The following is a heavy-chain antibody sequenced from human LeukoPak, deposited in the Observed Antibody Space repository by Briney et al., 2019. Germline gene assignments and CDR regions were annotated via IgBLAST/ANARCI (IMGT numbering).Heavy chain of an antibody. V-gene: IGHV3-9*01. CDR3: AKDIRYCSSTSCYTSVFDY. Sequence: GRSLRLSCAASGFTFDDYAMHWVRQAPGKGLEWVSGISWNSGSIGYADSVKGRFTISRDNAKNSLYLQMNSLGAEDTALYYCAKDIRYCSSTSCYTSVFDYWGQGTLVTVSS. D-gene: IGHD2-2*02. CDR1: GFTFDDYA. J-gene: IGHJ4*02. CDR2: ISWNSGSI.